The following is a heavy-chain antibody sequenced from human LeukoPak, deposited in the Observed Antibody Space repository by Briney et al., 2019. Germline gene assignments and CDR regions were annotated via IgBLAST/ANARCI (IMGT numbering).Heavy chain of an antibody. CDR1: GFTFSSYA. CDR2: ISGSGGST. Sequence: PGGSLGLSCAASGFTFSSYAMSWVRQAPGKGLEWVSAISGSGGSTYYADSVKGRFTISRDNSKNTLYLQMNSLRAEDTAVYYCAKDSSGWYGEYFQHWGQGTLVTVSS. D-gene: IGHD6-19*01. CDR3: AKDSSGWYGEYFQH. J-gene: IGHJ1*01. V-gene: IGHV3-23*01.